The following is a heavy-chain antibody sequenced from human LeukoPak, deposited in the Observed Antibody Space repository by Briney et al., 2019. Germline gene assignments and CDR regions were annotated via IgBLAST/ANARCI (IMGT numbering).Heavy chain of an antibody. V-gene: IGHV4-4*07. CDR2: IYTSGST. CDR1: GGSISSYY. J-gene: IGHJ5*02. Sequence: SETLSLTCTVSGGSISSYYWSWIRQPAGEGLEWIGRIYTSGSTNYNPSLKSRVTMSVDTSKNQFSLKLSSVTAADTAVYYCASRDGYNYWDWFDPWGQGTLVTVSS. D-gene: IGHD5-24*01. CDR3: ASRDGYNYWDWFDP.